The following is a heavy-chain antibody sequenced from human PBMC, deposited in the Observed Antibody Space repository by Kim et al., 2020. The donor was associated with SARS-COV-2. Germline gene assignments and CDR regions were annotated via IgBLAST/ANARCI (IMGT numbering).Heavy chain of an antibody. V-gene: IGHV3-23*01. D-gene: IGHD6-13*01. Sequence: GGSLRLSCAASGFAFSSYAMTWVRQAPGKGLEWVSNISPSGGSTYYADSGKGRFTISRDNSKNTLHLQMNSLRAEDTAVYYCAKVGGSSWTTYYFDCWGQGALVTVSS. CDR1: GFAFSSYA. CDR3: AKVGGSSWTTYYFDC. CDR2: ISPSGGST. J-gene: IGHJ4*02.